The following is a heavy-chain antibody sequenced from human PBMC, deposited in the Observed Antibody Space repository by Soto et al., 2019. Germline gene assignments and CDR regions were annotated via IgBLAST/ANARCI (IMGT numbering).Heavy chain of an antibody. J-gene: IGHJ4*02. CDR2: ISSSGNSI. CDR3: ARRAAAGRSFDY. V-gene: IGHV3-11*01. D-gene: IGHD6-13*01. CDR1: GFTVSNNY. Sequence: GGSLRLSCAASGFTVSNNYMSWIRQAPGKGLEWVSYISSSGNSIYYADSVRGRFTVSRDNAKNSLFLQMNSLRAEDTAVYYCARRAAAGRSFDYWGLGTLVTVSS.